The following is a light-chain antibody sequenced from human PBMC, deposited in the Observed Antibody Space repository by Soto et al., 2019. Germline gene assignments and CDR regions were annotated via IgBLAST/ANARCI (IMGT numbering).Light chain of an antibody. CDR2: GPS. Sequence: DIVMTQSPATLSVSPGERATLSCRASQNINSNLAWYQQKPGQAPRLLIYGPSSSATGIPSRFSGSGSGTEFTLTITSLQSEDFAVYSCQQYNNWPLTFGGGTKVEIK. J-gene: IGKJ4*01. CDR3: QQYNNWPLT. V-gene: IGKV3-15*01. CDR1: QNINSN.